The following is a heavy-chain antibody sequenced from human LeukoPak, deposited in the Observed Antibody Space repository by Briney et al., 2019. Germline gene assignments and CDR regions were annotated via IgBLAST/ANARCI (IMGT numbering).Heavy chain of an antibody. CDR3: ARDRGYDFWSGYYTGFDY. J-gene: IGHJ4*02. CDR2: INHSGST. CDR1: GGSFSGYY. Sequence: PSETLSLTCAVYGGSFSGYYWSWIRQPPGKGLEWIGEINHSGSTNYNPSLKSRVTISVDTSKNQFSLKLSSVTAADTAVYYCARDRGYDFWSGYYTGFDYWGQGTLVTVSS. D-gene: IGHD3-3*01. V-gene: IGHV4-34*01.